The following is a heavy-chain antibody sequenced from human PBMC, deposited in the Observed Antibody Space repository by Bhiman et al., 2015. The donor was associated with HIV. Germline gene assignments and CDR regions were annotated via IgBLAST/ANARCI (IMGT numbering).Heavy chain of an antibody. CDR3: AKSKYHYNFWSGYYDY. D-gene: IGHD3-3*01. CDR2: ISWNSDKV. J-gene: IGHJ4*02. Sequence: EVQLVESGGGLVKPGGSLRLSCAASGFTFSIYSMNWVRHTPGKGLEWVSGISWNSDKVAYADSVKDRFTISRDNAKSSLYLQMNSLSGEDTALYYCAKSKYHYNFWSGYYDYWGQGAQVSVSS. CDR1: GFTFSIYS. V-gene: IGHV3-9*01.